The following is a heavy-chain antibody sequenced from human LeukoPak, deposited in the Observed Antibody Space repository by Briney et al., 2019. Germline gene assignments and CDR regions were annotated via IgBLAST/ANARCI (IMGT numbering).Heavy chain of an antibody. D-gene: IGHD4-23*01. CDR1: GDSISSSSYY. CDR2: IYYSGST. V-gene: IGHV4-39*07. Sequence: PSETLSLTCTVSGDSISSSSYYWGWIRQPPGKGLEWIGSIYYSGSTYYNPSLKSRVTISVDTSKNQFSLKLSSVTAADTAVYYCARDDYGGTFDYWGQGTLVTVSS. CDR3: ARDDYGGTFDY. J-gene: IGHJ4*02.